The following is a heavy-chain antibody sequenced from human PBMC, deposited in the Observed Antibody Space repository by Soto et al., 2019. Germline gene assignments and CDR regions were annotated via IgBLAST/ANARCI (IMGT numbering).Heavy chain of an antibody. CDR2: IYHSGST. Sequence: QLQLQESGSGLVKPSQTLSLTCAVSGGSISSGGYSCNWIRQPPGKGLEWIGYIYHSGSTYYHPSLTSRVTITVDRATSQYSLKLSSGAAADTAGYDCARGVTTATTFDYWGQGTLGTVAA. CDR1: GGSISSGGYS. D-gene: IGHD4-17*01. J-gene: IGHJ4*02. CDR3: ARGVTTATTFDY. V-gene: IGHV4-30-2*01.